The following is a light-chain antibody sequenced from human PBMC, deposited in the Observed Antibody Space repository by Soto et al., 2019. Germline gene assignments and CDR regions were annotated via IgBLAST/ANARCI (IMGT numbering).Light chain of an antibody. CDR3: QQRSNWHPGVT. J-gene: IGKJ5*01. CDR1: QGVSSY. CDR2: DAS. V-gene: IGKV3D-11*01. Sequence: EIVLTQSPATLSLSPGERATLSCRASQGVSSYLAWYQQKPGQAPRHLIYDASNRATGIPARFSGSGPGTDFTLTISCLEPEDFAVYYCQQRSNWHPGVTVGQGTRLEIK.